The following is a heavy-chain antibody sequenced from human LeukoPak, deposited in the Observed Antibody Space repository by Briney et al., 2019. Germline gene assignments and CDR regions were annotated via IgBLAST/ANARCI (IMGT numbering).Heavy chain of an antibody. CDR3: ARDPRYCSSTSCPGDYHYYMDV. CDR2: ISYDGSNK. J-gene: IGHJ6*03. D-gene: IGHD2-2*01. CDR1: GFTFSSYA. Sequence: PGGSLRLSCAASGFTFSSYAMHWVRQAPGKGLEWVAVISYDGSNKYYADSVKGRFTISRDNSKNTLYLQMNSLRAEDTAVYYCARDPRYCSSTSCPGDYHYYMDVWGKGTTVTVSS. V-gene: IGHV3-30-3*01.